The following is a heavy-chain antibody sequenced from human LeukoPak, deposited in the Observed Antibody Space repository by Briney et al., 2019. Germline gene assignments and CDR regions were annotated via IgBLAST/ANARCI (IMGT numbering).Heavy chain of an antibody. J-gene: IGHJ4*02. CDR1: GFSVSNNY. Sequence: GGSLRLSCAASGFSVSNNYMSWVRQAPGKGLEGVSAISGSGGSTYYADSVKGRFTISRDNSKNTLYLQMNSLRAEDTAVYYCAKDGPVLMVYAVKDYFDYWGQGTLVTVSS. CDR2: ISGSGGST. D-gene: IGHD2-8*01. V-gene: IGHV3-23*01. CDR3: AKDGPVLMVYAVKDYFDY.